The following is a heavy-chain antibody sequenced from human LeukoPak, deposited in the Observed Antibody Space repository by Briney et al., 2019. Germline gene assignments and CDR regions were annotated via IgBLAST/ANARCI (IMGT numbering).Heavy chain of an antibody. V-gene: IGHV4-59*08. J-gene: IGHJ4*02. Sequence: PSETLSLTCTVSDASITYNYWSWIRQPPGKGLEWLGYISYSGNTHYNPSLRSRVTISADTSTNQVSLSLSSVTAADTAVYYCARRSPGYSYSIDSWGQGTLVTVSS. CDR2: ISYSGNT. CDR3: ARRSPGYSYSIDS. CDR1: DASITYNY. D-gene: IGHD5-18*01.